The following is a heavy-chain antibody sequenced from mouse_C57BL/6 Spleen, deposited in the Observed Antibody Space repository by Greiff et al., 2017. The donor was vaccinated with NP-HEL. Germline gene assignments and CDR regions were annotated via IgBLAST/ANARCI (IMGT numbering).Heavy chain of an antibody. CDR3: ARPFMVTTGYYAMDY. J-gene: IGHJ4*01. CDR1: GYSFTGYY. Sequence: VQLKESGPELVKPGASVKISCKASGYSFTGYYMNWVKQSPEKSLEWIGEINPSTGGTTYNQKFKAKATLTVDKSSSTAYMQLKSLTSEDSAVYYCARPFMVTTGYYAMDYWGQGTSVTVSS. CDR2: INPSTGGT. V-gene: IGHV1-42*01. D-gene: IGHD2-2*01.